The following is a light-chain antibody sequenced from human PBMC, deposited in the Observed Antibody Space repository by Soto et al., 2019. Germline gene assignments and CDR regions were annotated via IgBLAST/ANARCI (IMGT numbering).Light chain of an antibody. Sequence: EIVMTQSPVTLSVSPGERATLSCRASQSVSSNLAWYQQKPGQAPSLLIYGAFTRATGVPARFSGSESGTEFTLTISTLQSEDVAVYFCQQYNNWPPITFGQGTKVDIK. CDR3: QQYNNWPPIT. CDR2: GAF. J-gene: IGKJ1*01. CDR1: QSVSSN. V-gene: IGKV3-15*01.